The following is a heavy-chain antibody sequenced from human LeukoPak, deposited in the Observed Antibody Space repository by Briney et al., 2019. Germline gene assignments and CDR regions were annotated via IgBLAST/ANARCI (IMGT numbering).Heavy chain of an antibody. D-gene: IGHD2-2*01. CDR2: IYYSGST. V-gene: IGHV4-38-2*02. CDR1: GYSISSGYY. J-gene: IGHJ4*02. Sequence: SETLSLTCTVSGYSISSGYYWGWIRQPPGKGLEWIGSIYYSGSTYYNPSLKSRVTISVDTSKNQFSLKLSSVTAADTAVYYCASPGYQLLVFDYWGQGTLVTVSS. CDR3: ASPGYQLLVFDY.